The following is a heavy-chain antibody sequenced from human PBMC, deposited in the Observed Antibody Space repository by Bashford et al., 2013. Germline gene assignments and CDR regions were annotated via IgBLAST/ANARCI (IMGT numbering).Heavy chain of an antibody. D-gene: IGHD1-1*01. V-gene: IGHV5-51*01. Sequence: GESLKISCQGVGYNFDTYWIGWVRQMPGKGLEWMGIIYPEDSDTRYSPAFHGQVSISVDKSVTTAYLEWSSLKASDTAMYYCARHHVEAQLANFDYWGQGTLVTVSS. CDR1: GYNFDTYW. J-gene: IGHJ4*02. CDR2: IYPEDSDT. CDR3: ARHHVEAQLANFDY.